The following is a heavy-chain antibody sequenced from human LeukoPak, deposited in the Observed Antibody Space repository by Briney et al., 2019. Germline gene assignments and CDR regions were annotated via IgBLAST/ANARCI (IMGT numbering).Heavy chain of an antibody. Sequence: PSETLSLTCAVSGGSISSGGYSWSWIRQPPGKGLEWIGYIYHSGSTYYNSSLKSRVTISVDRSKNQFSLKLSSVTAADTAVYYCARYCSSTSCPTSWYFDLWGRGTLVTVSS. CDR3: ARYCSSTSCPTSWYFDL. CDR2: IYHSGST. CDR1: GGSISSGGYS. J-gene: IGHJ2*01. D-gene: IGHD2-2*01. V-gene: IGHV4-30-2*01.